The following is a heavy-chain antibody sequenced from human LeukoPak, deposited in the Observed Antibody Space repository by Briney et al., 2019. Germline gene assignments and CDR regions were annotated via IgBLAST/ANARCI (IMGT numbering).Heavy chain of an antibody. Sequence: ASVTVSCKASGYTFTGHYMHWVRQAPGQGLEWMGWINPDNGDTDCAQKFQGRVTMTRDTSISTAYMELNRLISDDTAVYHCARDVGSLEVIDYWGQGTLVSVSP. J-gene: IGHJ4*02. CDR2: INPDNGDT. V-gene: IGHV1-2*02. D-gene: IGHD3-10*01. CDR3: ARDVGSLEVIDY. CDR1: GYTFTGHY.